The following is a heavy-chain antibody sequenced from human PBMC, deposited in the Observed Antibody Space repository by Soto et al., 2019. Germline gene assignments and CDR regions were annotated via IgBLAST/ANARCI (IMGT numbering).Heavy chain of an antibody. Sequence: PSETLSLTWTVADGSISSSYRSWILKPPGKGLAWIGYIYYNGSTNYNPSLKSRVTISVDTSKNQFSLRLSSVTAADTAVYYCSGLWFGDPTKYYFGYWGQGTLVTVSS. D-gene: IGHD3-10*01. CDR3: SGLWFGDPTKYYFGY. CDR1: DGSISSSY. J-gene: IGHJ4*02. V-gene: IGHV4-59*01. CDR2: IYYNGST.